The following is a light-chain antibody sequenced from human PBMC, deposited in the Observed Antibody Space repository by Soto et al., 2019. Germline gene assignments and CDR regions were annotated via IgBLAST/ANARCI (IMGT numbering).Light chain of an antibody. J-gene: IGKJ1*01. CDR3: PQYNNFWT. Sequence: DIQMTQSPSALSASVGDRVTITCRASQSISSWLARYQQKPGKATRLLIYDASYLERGVPSRFSGSGSGTDFTLTISDLQPADLGTYYGPQYNNFWTFGPGTKV. CDR2: DAS. V-gene: IGKV1-5*01. CDR1: QSISSW.